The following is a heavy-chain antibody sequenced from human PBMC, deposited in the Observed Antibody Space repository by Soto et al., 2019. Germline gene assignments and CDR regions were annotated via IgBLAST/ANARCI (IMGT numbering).Heavy chain of an antibody. V-gene: IGHV6-1*01. CDR3: ARDERVTTTVTTPRGFDY. Sequence: PSQTLSLTCAISGDSVSSNSAAWNCIIHSPSRFLEWLGRTYYRSKWYNDYAVSVKSRITINPDTSKNQFSLQLNSVTPEDTAVYYCARDERVTTTVTTPRGFDYWGQGTLVTVSS. CDR1: GDSVSSNSAA. CDR2: TYYRSKWYN. D-gene: IGHD4-17*01. J-gene: IGHJ4*02.